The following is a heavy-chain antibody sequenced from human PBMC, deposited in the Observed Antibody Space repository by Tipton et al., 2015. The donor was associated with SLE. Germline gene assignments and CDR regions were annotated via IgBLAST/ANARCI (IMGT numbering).Heavy chain of an antibody. J-gene: IGHJ4*02. V-gene: IGHV4-59*08. CDR2: MFYSGST. CDR3: VRINSGASRLFDY. Sequence: TLSLTCNVSGVSMNSHYWSWIRQPPGKGLEWIGYMFYSGSTNYNPSLKSRVTMSVDTSKNQFSLRLRSVTAADTAVYYCVRINSGASRLFDYWGQGMLVAVSS. D-gene: IGHD1-26*01. CDR1: GVSMNSHY.